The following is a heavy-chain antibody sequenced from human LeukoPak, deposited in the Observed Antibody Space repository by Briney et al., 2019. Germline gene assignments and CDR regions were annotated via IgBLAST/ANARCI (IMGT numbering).Heavy chain of an antibody. CDR1: AFTFSSYA. Sequence: GGSLRLSCSASAFTFSSYAMHWVRQAPGKGLEYVSAITSNGGSTYYADFVKGRFTISRDNSKNTLYLQMSSLRVEDTALYYCVKPLGSAGYGYYFDYWGQGTLVTVSS. CDR2: ITSNGGST. J-gene: IGHJ4*02. CDR3: VKPLGSAGYGYYFDY. D-gene: IGHD5-12*01. V-gene: IGHV3-64D*08.